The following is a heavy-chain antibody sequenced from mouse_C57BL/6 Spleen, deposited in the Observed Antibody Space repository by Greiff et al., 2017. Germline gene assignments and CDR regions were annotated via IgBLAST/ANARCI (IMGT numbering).Heavy chain of an antibody. Sequence: QVQLKQSGAELVKPGASVKISCKASGYAFSSYWMNWVKQRPGKGLEWIGQIYPGDGDTNYNGKFKGKATLTAAKSSSQAYMQLSSLTAENSAVYFCALLGPGAMDYWGQGTSVTVSS. D-gene: IGHD4-1*01. CDR2: IYPGDGDT. CDR3: ALLGPGAMDY. V-gene: IGHV1-80*01. J-gene: IGHJ4*01. CDR1: GYAFSSYW.